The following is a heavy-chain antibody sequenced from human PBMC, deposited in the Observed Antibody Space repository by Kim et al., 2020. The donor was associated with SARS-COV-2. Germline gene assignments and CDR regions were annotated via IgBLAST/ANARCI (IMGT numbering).Heavy chain of an antibody. J-gene: IGHJ4*02. CDR3: ARTRGKDFDY. Sequence: GGSLRLSCAASGFSISGYWMHWVRQAPGKGLVWVSLINVDGSITTYADSVKGRFTISRDNARNTLYVQMNSLRAEDTAVYYCARTRGKDFDYWGQGTQVTVSS. V-gene: IGHV3-74*01. D-gene: IGHD1-26*01. CDR1: GFSISGYW. CDR2: INVDGSIT.